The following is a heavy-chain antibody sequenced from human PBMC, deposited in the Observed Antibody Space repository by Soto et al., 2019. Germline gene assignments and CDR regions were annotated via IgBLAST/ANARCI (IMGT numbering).Heavy chain of an antibody. CDR2: ISTYNGNT. D-gene: IGHD4-17*01. Sequence: QVQLVQSGTEVKKPGASVKVSCKASGYTFTNYGIYCVRQDPVQRLEWMGRISTYNGNTNNAQKLQDRVTMTTDRPTSTVYLELRSLRSYDTAVYYCARDDGNYGDPYYYYGRDVWGQWTTVTVSS. CDR3: ARDDGNYGDPYYYYGRDV. J-gene: IGHJ6*02. CDR1: GYTFTNYG. V-gene: IGHV1-18*01.